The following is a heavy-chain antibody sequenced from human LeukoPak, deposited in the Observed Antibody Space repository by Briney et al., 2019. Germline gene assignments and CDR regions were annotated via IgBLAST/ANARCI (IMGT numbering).Heavy chain of an antibody. V-gene: IGHV3-21*01. J-gene: IGHJ4*02. CDR3: ARVGGRGSIGGDC. Sequence: PGGSLRLSCAASGFSFSSYAMNWARQAPGKGLEWVSSISSSSSYIYYADFVKGRFTVSRDNAKNTLYLQMSSLRAEDMAMYFCARVGGRGSIGGDCWGQGTLVTVSS. CDR1: GFSFSSYA. CDR2: ISSSSSYI. D-gene: IGHD3-10*01.